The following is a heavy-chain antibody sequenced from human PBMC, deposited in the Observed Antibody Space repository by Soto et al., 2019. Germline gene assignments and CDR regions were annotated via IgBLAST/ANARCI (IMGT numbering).Heavy chain of an antibody. CDR1: VFTFNIYA. D-gene: IGHD1-20*01. J-gene: IGHJ4*02. Sequence: VGSLRLSCASSVFTFNIYAMTCVRQAPGKGLEWVSTTGATGRTTYYSDAVKGRFTVSRDNSKNTLDLQMSNLRAEDTAVYYCATVHNTSRSFDYWGQGTLVTVSS. CDR2: TGATGRTT. V-gene: IGHV3-23*01. CDR3: ATVHNTSRSFDY.